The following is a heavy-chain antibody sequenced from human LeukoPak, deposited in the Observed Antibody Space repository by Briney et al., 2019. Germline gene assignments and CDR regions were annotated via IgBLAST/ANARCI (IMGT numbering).Heavy chain of an antibody. J-gene: IGHJ4*02. D-gene: IGHD3-16*01. CDR3: AREGDGAYYFDY. CDR2: IYYSGST. V-gene: IGHV4-39*07. Sequence: SETLSLTCTVSGGSISSSSYYWGWIRQPPGKGPEWIGSIYYSGSTYYNPSLKSRVTISVDTSKNQFSLKLSSVTAADTAVYYCAREGDGAYYFDYWGQGTLVTVSS. CDR1: GGSISSSSYY.